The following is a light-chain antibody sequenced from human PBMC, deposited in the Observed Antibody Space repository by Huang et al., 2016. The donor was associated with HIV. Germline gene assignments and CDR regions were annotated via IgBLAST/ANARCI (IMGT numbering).Light chain of an antibody. CDR2: AAS. CDR3: QQSYDTPRT. Sequence: DIQMTQSPSSLSASVGDRVTITCRAGQTISTYLNGYQQKPGEAPKLLISAASTVQSGVPSRFSGSGSGTDFTLTISSLQPEDSATYHCQQSYDTPRTFGQGTKVEIK. CDR1: QTISTY. J-gene: IGKJ1*01. V-gene: IGKV1-39*01.